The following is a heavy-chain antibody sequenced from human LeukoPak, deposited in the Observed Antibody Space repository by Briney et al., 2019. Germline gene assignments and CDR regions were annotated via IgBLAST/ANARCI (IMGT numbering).Heavy chain of an antibody. D-gene: IGHD2-2*01. CDR3: AKKYCSITSCYGQSFDY. CDR2: IRYDGSDK. CDR1: GFTFSSYG. V-gene: IGHV3-30*02. Sequence: GGSLRLSCAASGFTFSSYGMHWVRQVPGKGLEWVAFIRYDGSDKYYSDSVKGRFTISRDNSKNTLYLQMNSLRAEDTAVYYCAKKYCSITSCYGQSFDYWGQGTLVTVSS. J-gene: IGHJ4*02.